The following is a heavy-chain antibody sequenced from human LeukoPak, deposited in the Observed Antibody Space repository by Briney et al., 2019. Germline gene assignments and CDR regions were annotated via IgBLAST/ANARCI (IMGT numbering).Heavy chain of an antibody. Sequence: PSETLSLTCTVSGGSISGYYWSWIRQPPGKGLEWIGYINYSGSTKYNPSLKSRVTISVDTSKKNQFSLKLSSVTAADTAVYYCARHVRIVGMVSYFDYWGQGTLVTVSP. CDR2: INYSGST. CDR3: ARHVRIVGMVSYFDY. V-gene: IGHV4-59*08. D-gene: IGHD3-3*01. CDR1: GGSISGYY. J-gene: IGHJ4*02.